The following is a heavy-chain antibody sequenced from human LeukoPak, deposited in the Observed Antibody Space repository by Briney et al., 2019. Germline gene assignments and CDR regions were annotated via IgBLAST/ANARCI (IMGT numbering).Heavy chain of an antibody. Sequence: SETLSLTCAVFGYSISSGYYWGWIRQPPGKGLEWIGSIYHSGSTYYNPSLKSRVTISVDTSKNQFSLKLSSVTAADTAVYYCARGALVGVTVYWGQGTLVTVSS. CDR2: IYHSGST. D-gene: IGHD1-26*01. J-gene: IGHJ4*02. CDR3: ARGALVGVTVY. CDR1: GYSISSGYY. V-gene: IGHV4-38-2*01.